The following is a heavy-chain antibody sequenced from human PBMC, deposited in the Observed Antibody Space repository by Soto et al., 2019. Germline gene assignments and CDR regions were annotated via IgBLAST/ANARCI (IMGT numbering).Heavy chain of an antibody. CDR3: AKVTLGIAVAGRGLYFDL. V-gene: IGHV3-23*01. CDR2: ISGSGGST. J-gene: IGHJ2*01. CDR1: GFTFSSYA. Sequence: PGGSLRLSCAASGFTFSSYAMSWVRQAPGKGLEWVSAISGSGGSTYYADSVKGRFTISRDNSKNTLYLQMNSLRAEDTAVYYCAKVTLGIAVAGRGLYFDLWGRGTLVTVSS. D-gene: IGHD6-19*01.